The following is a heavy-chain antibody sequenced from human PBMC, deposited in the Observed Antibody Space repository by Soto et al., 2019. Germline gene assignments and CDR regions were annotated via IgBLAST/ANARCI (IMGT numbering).Heavy chain of an antibody. Sequence: EVYLVESGGGLVEPGRSLRLSCTGSGFTFANFLMSWFRQAPGKGLEWVGFIRSQPYGGTTQYAASVRGRFTISRDDSKGIAYLQMNSLQSEDSGVYYCIGSFPFWGQGTLVTVSS. CDR3: IGSFPF. V-gene: IGHV3-49*03. CDR2: IRSQPYGGTT. J-gene: IGHJ1*01. D-gene: IGHD3-10*01. CDR1: GFTFANFL.